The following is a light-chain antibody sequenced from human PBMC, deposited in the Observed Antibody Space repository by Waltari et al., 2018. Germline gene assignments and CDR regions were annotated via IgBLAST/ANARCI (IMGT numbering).Light chain of an antibody. J-gene: IGLJ2*01. CDR1: SSDVGDYNY. Sequence: QSALTQPASVSGSPGQSITISCTGTSSDVGDYNYVSWYQQHPGKAPKLMIYDVSNRPSGVSNRFSGPKAGNTSSLTISGLQAEDEADYYCSSYIGSSTLELFGGGTSLTVL. CDR3: SSYIGSSTLEL. V-gene: IGLV2-14*03. CDR2: DVS.